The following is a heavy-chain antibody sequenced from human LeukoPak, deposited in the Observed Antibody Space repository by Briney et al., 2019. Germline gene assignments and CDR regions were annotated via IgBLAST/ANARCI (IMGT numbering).Heavy chain of an antibody. Sequence: GGSLRLSCAASGFTFSSYWMHWVRQTPGKGLMWVARIKSDGSTIYADSVKGRFTISRDNAKNTLHLQMNSLRAEDTAVYYCARGARGSGTASDYWGQGTLVTVSS. CDR1: GFTFSSYW. CDR3: ARGARGSGTASDY. D-gene: IGHD3-10*01. CDR2: IKSDGST. V-gene: IGHV3-74*01. J-gene: IGHJ4*02.